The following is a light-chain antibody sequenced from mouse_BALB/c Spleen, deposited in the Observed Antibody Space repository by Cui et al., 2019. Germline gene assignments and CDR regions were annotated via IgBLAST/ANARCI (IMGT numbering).Light chain of an antibody. Sequence: HVLTQSPEIMSASLGEKVTMSYRASPSVNYRYCDQQRSDASPKLWIYYTSNLAPGVPARFSGSGSGNSYSLTISGMEGEDAATYYCQQFTSSPSTFGGGTKLEIK. J-gene: IGKJ2*01. CDR1: PSVNY. CDR2: YTS. V-gene: IGKV4-50*01. CDR3: QQFTSSPST.